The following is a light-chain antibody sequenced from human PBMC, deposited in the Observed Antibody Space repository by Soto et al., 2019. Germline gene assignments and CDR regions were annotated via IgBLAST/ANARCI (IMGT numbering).Light chain of an antibody. CDR1: QSVSRSY. CDR3: HHYET. CDR2: GAS. V-gene: IGKV3-20*01. Sequence: EIVLTQSPGTLSLSPGDRATLSCRASQSVSRSYLGWYQQKPGQAPRLLMYGASIRAAGVPDRFSGSGSGTEFTITISRLEPADFTVYYCHHYETFGQGTKVEIK. J-gene: IGKJ1*01.